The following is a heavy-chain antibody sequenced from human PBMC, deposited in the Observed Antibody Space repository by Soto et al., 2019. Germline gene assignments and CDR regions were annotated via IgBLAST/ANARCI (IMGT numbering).Heavy chain of an antibody. J-gene: IGHJ6*03. V-gene: IGHV4-59*01. D-gene: IGHD2-8*01. CDR2: IYYSGST. Sequence: SETLSLTCTVSGGSLSSYYVSWIRQTPGKGLEWIGYIYYSGSTNYNPSLKSRVTISVDTSKNQFSLKLSSVTAADTAVYYCARVTVLRYYYYMDVWGKGTTVTVSS. CDR3: ARVTVLRYYYYMDV. CDR1: GGSLSSYY.